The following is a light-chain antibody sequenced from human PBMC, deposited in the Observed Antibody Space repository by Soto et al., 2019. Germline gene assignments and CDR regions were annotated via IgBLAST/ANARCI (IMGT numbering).Light chain of an antibody. CDR2: GAS. J-gene: IGKJ4*01. Sequence: EIVMTQSPVTLSASPGERVMLSCRASQSVNINLAWYQQRHGQAPRVLIYGASNRASGIPDKFSGSGSGTDFTLTISNLEPDDFALYFCHQYKDWPPLTFGGGTRVEIK. CDR1: QSVNIN. CDR3: HQYKDWPPLT. V-gene: IGKV3D-15*01.